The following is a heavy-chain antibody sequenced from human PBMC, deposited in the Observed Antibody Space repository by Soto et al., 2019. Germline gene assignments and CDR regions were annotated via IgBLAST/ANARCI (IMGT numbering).Heavy chain of an antibody. Sequence: GASVKVSCKASGGTFSSYSISWVRQAPGQGLEWMGGIIPIFGTANYAQKFQGRVTITADESTSTAYMELSSLRSEDTAVYYCARVFPRYGDYAGWGQGTLVTVSS. J-gene: IGHJ4*02. CDR2: IIPIFGTA. V-gene: IGHV1-69*13. CDR3: ARVFPRYGDYAG. CDR1: GGTFSSYS. D-gene: IGHD4-17*01.